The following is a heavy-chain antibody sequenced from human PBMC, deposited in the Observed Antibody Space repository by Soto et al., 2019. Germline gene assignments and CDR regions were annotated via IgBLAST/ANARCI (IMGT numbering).Heavy chain of an antibody. J-gene: IGHJ6*02. V-gene: IGHV1-18*01. CDR3: ARDRGSLDWLNYYGMDV. CDR1: GYTFTRFG. CDR2: ISAYNGNT. Sequence: ASVKVSCKASGYTFTRFGISWVRQAPGQGLEWMGWISAYNGNTNYAQKLQGRVTMTTDTSTSTAYMELRSLRSDDTAVYYCARDRGSLDWLNYYGMDVWGQGTTVTVSS. D-gene: IGHD1-26*01.